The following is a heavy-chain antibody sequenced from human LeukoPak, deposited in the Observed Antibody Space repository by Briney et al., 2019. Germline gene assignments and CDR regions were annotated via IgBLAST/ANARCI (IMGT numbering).Heavy chain of an antibody. CDR2: ISSSSNYI. CDR3: ARDRLDYVGASDI. Sequence: PGGSLRLSCAASGFTFSTYNMNWVRQAPGKGLEWVSSISSSSNYIYYADSVKGRFTISRDNAKNSLYLQMNSLRAEDTAVYYCARDRLDYVGASDIWGQGTMVTVSS. J-gene: IGHJ3*02. V-gene: IGHV3-21*01. D-gene: IGHD3-10*02. CDR1: GFTFSTYN.